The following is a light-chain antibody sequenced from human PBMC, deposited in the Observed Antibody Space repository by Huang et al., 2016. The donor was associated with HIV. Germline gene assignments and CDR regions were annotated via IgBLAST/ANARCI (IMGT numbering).Light chain of an antibody. J-gene: IGKJ5*01. CDR3: QQRNSWPPT. V-gene: IGKV3-11*01. Sequence: EVVLTQSPVTLSLSPGERASLSCWASQGVGNYLAWYQQKPGQPPRLLIYDSSNRATGVPARFRGSGSGTDFTLTISSLEPEDFAVYYCQQRNSWPPTFGQGTRLEIK. CDR2: DSS. CDR1: QGVGNY.